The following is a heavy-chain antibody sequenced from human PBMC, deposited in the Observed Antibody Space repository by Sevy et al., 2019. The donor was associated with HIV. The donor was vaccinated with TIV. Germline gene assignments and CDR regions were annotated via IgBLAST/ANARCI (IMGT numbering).Heavy chain of an antibody. CDR1: GFTFFSHV. J-gene: IGHJ3*01. D-gene: IGHD6-13*01. CDR2: LSGSDGTT. V-gene: IGHV3-23*01. Sequence: GGSLRLSCAASGFTFFSHVMSWVRQAPGKGLEWVSGLSGSDGTTYYADSVKGRFSISRDNSKNKLYLQMSSLRIEDTAVYYCATGTTDSSISWVFDVWGQGTMVTVSS. CDR3: ATGTTDSSISWVFDV.